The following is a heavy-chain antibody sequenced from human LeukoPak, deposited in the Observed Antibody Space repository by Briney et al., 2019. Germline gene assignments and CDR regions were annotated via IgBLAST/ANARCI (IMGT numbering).Heavy chain of an antibody. CDR2: IVVGSGNT. J-gene: IGHJ3*02. D-gene: IGHD3-22*01. CDR3: AAETYYDSSLGTAFDI. V-gene: IGHV1-58*02. Sequence: GTSVKVSCTASGFTFTSSAMQWVRQARGQRLEWIGWIVVGSGNTNYAQKFQERVTITRDMSTSTAYMELSSLRSEDTAVYYCAAETYYDSSLGTAFDIWGQGTMVTVSS. CDR1: GFTFTSSA.